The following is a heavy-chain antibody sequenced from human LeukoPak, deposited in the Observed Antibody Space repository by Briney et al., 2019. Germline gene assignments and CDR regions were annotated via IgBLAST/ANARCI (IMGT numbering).Heavy chain of an antibody. V-gene: IGHV1-2*02. CDR3: ATYDQWLPHGFDP. CDR2: INPNSGGT. D-gene: IGHD6-19*01. CDR1: GYTLTGYY. J-gene: IGHJ5*02. Sequence: ASVKVSCKTSGYTLTGYYMHRVRQAPGQGLEWMGWINPNSGGTNYAQKFQGRVTMTRDTSISTAYMELSRLRSDDTAVYYCATYDQWLPHGFDPWGQGTLVTVSS.